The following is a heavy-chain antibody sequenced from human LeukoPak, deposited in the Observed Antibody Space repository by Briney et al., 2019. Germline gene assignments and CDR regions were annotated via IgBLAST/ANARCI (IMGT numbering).Heavy chain of an antibody. D-gene: IGHD3-3*01. Sequence: GGSLRLSCAASGFTFSNAWMSWVRQAPGKGLEWVGRIKSKTDGGTTDYAAPVKGRFTISRDDSKNTLYLQMNSLKTEDTAVYYCTTASGVVGRYYYYYMDVWGKGTTVTVSS. CDR1: GFTFSNAW. CDR2: IKSKTDGGTT. J-gene: IGHJ6*03. CDR3: TTASGVVGRYYYYYMDV. V-gene: IGHV3-15*01.